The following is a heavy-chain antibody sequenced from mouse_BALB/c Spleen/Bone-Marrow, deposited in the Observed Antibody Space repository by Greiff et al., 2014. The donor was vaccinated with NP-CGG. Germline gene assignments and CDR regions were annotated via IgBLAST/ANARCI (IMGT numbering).Heavy chain of an antibody. J-gene: IGHJ4*01. CDR1: GYSFTGYY. CDR3: ARDAMDY. V-gene: IGHV1-18*01. Sequence: EVQLQESGPDLVKPGASLKISCKASGYSFTGYYMYWLKQSHGKSLEWIGRVNPNNGGTTYNQKFKDKAILTVDKSSTIAYMELRSLTSEDSAVYYCARDAMDYWSQGTSVTVSS. CDR2: VNPNNGGT.